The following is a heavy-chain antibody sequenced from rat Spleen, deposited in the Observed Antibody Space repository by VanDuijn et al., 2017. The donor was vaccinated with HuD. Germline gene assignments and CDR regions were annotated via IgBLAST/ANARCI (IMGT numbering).Heavy chain of an antibody. Sequence: EVQLVESGGGLVQPGRSLKLSCAASGFTFSNYGMAWVRQAPKKGLEWVAYISTDGDNTYYRDSVKGRFTISRDNAKSTLFLQMDSLRSEDTATYYCAKSRFYYYDGGYYCFNYWGQGVMVTVSS. J-gene: IGHJ2*01. V-gene: IGHV5S13*01. CDR3: AKSRFYYYDGGYYCFNY. D-gene: IGHD1-12*02. CDR2: ISTDGDNT. CDR1: GFTFSNYG.